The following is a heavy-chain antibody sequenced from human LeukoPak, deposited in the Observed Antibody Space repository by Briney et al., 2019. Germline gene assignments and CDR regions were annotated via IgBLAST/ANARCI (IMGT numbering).Heavy chain of an antibody. CDR3: ARVGVWFGELYDAFDI. D-gene: IGHD3-10*01. CDR2: INHSGST. Sequence: SETLSLTCAVYGGSFSDYFWSWIRQPPGKGLEWIGEINHSGSTNYNPSLKSRVTISVDTSKNQFSLKLSSVTAADTAVYYCARVGVWFGELYDAFDIWGQGTMVTVSS. CDR1: GGSFSDYF. V-gene: IGHV4-34*01. J-gene: IGHJ3*02.